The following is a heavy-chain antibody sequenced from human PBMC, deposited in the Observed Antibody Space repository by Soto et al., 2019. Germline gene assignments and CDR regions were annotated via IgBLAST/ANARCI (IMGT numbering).Heavy chain of an antibody. V-gene: IGHV3-49*03. Sequence: GGSLRLSCTASGFTFGDYSMSWFRQAPGKGLEWVGFIRSKAYGGTTEYAASVKGRFTISRDDSKSIAYLQMNSLKTEDTAVYYCTRGKNSGSYPYNWFDPWGQGTLVTVS. D-gene: IGHD1-26*01. CDR3: TRGKNSGSYPYNWFDP. J-gene: IGHJ5*02. CDR1: GFTFGDYS. CDR2: IRSKAYGGTT.